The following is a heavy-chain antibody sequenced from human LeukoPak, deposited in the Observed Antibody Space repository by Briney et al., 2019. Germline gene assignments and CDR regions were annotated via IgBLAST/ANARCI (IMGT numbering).Heavy chain of an antibody. CDR2: ISSSGSTI. D-gene: IGHD2-2*02. Sequence: GGSLRLSCAASGFTFSNYYMSWIRQAPGKGLEWVSYISSSGSTIYYADSVKGRFTISRDNAKNSLYLQMNSLRAEDTAVYYCARHSCSSTSCYTAFDIWGQGTMVTVSS. CDR3: ARHSCSSTSCYTAFDI. V-gene: IGHV3-11*01. J-gene: IGHJ3*02. CDR1: GFTFSNYY.